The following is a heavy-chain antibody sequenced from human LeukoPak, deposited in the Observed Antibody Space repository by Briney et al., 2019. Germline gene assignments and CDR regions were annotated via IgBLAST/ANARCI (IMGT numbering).Heavy chain of an antibody. Sequence: PGGSLRLSCAASGFTFSSYAMSWVRQAPGKGLEWIGEINHSGSTNYNPSLKSRVTISVDTSKNQFSLKLSSVTAADTAVYYCARGYPGPWGQGTLVTVSS. CDR2: INHSGST. CDR3: ARGYPGP. V-gene: IGHV4-34*01. J-gene: IGHJ4*02. CDR1: GFTFSSYA.